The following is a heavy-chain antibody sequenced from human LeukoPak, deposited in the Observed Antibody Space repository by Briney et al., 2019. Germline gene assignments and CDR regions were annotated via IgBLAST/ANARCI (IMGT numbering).Heavy chain of an antibody. CDR1: GGSISSGDYY. J-gene: IGHJ4*02. V-gene: IGHV4-30-4*01. Sequence: SQTLSLTCTVSGGSISSGDYYWSWIRQPPGKGLEWIGYIYYSGSTNYNPSLKSRVTISVDTSKNQFSLKLSSVTAADTAVYYCAREGDPYYYDSSGNFVFDYWGQGTLVTVSS. D-gene: IGHD3-22*01. CDR2: IYYSGST. CDR3: AREGDPYYYDSSGNFVFDY.